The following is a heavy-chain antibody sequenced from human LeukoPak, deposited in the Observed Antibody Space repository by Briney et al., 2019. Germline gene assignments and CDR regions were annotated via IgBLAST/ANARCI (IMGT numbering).Heavy chain of an antibody. J-gene: IGHJ4*02. CDR3: AKVLTSSITFGMYYFDY. D-gene: IGHD3-16*01. V-gene: IGHV3-23*01. Sequence: PGGSLRLSCAASGLTFSSYAMSWVRQAPGKGLEWVSAISGSGGSTYYADSVKGRFTISRDNSKNTLYLQMNSLRAEDTAVYYCAKVLTSSITFGMYYFDYWGQGTLVTVSS. CDR1: GLTFSSYA. CDR2: ISGSGGST.